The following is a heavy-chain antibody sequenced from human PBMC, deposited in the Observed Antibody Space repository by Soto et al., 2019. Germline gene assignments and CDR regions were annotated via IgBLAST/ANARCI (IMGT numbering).Heavy chain of an antibody. CDR1: GFTFSSYA. J-gene: IGHJ6*02. CDR3: ARAGGIVLVPAALDV. D-gene: IGHD2-2*01. CDR2: ISYDGSNK. V-gene: IGHV3-30-3*01. Sequence: QVQLVESGGGVVQPGRSLRLSCAASGFTFSSYAMHWVRQAPGKGLEWVAVISYDGSNKYYADSVKGRFTISRDNSKNTLHLQMNSLRAEDTAVYYCARAGGIVLVPAALDVWGQGTTVTVSS.